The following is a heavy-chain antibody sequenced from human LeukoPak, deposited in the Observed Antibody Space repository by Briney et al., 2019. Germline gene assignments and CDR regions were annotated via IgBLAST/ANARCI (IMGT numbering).Heavy chain of an antibody. CDR3: ARVYCSGGSCYSDY. D-gene: IGHD2-15*01. J-gene: IGHJ4*02. CDR2: FSYGWST. CDR1: GGFISNCY. V-gene: IGHV4-59*13. Sequence: PSATMSLTCTAAGGFISNCYWSLIRLPPRKVLEWGGFFSYGWSTNYNPSLKGRVTISADTSINQFYLKLSSVTASDTAVYYCARVYCSGGSCYSDYWGQGTLVTVSS.